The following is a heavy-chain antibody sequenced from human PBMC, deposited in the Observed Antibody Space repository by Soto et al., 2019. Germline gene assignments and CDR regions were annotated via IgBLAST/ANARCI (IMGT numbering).Heavy chain of an antibody. J-gene: IGHJ4*02. V-gene: IGHV4-31*03. Sequence: SETLSLTCTVSGGSISGGSYFWSWIRQHPGKGLEWIGYIQYSGNTYYNPSLKSRVAISVDTSKNQFSLSLRSVTAADTAVFYCARGVSKMSPAYNQRPPYYFDYWGQGTLVTVSS. CDR3: ARGVSKMSPAYNQRPPYYFDY. CDR1: GGSISGGSYF. D-gene: IGHD1-1*01. CDR2: IQYSGNT.